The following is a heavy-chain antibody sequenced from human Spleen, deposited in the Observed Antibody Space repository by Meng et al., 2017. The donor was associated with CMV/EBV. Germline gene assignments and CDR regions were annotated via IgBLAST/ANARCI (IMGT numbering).Heavy chain of an antibody. CDR3: ARDHCSNKVCYDGAFDI. CDR1: GYTFASYG. V-gene: IGHV1-18*01. J-gene: IGHJ3*02. D-gene: IGHD2-2*01. Sequence: ASVKVSCKASGYTFASYGIHWVRQAPGQGLEWMGWINPYNGNTNSAQNFQGRVTLTTDTSTSTAYLELRSLRSDDTAVYYCARDHCSNKVCYDGAFDIWGHGTMVTVSS. CDR2: INPYNGNT.